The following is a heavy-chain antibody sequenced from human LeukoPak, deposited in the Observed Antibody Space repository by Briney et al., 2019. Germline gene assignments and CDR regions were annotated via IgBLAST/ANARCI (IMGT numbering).Heavy chain of an antibody. J-gene: IGHJ4*02. D-gene: IGHD3-22*01. CDR2: IVVGSGNT. CDR3: AADSGWGYYDSSGYSFDY. Sequence: ASVKVSCKASGFTFTSSAMQGVRQARGQRLEWIGWIVVGSGNTNYAQKFQERVTITRDMSTSAAYMELSSLRSEDTAVYYCAADSGWGYYDSSGYSFDYWGQGTLVTVSS. V-gene: IGHV1-58*02. CDR1: GFTFTSSA.